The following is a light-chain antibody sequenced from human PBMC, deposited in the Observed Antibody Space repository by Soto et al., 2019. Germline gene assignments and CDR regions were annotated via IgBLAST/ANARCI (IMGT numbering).Light chain of an antibody. Sequence: VLTQSPGTLSLSPGERATLSCRASQTLSSRHLAWYQQKPGQAPRLLIYGSSSRATDIPDRFSGSGSGTDFTLTISSLEPEDFAVYHCQQRSSWPYNFGQVTRLEIK. J-gene: IGKJ5*01. CDR3: QQRSSWPYN. V-gene: IGKV3D-20*02. CDR1: QTLSSRH. CDR2: GSS.